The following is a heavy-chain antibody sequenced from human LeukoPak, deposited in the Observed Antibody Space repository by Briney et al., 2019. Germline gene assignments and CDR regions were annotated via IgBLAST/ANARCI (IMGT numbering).Heavy chain of an antibody. Sequence: QTLSLTCAISGDSVSSNNGAWNWIRQSPSRGLEWLGRTYFRSRWYNDFAESMKGRMTIDPDTSKNQFSLQLTSVTPEDTAVYYCARDLGTTGWYTFDYWGQGTLVTVSS. V-gene: IGHV6-1*01. J-gene: IGHJ4*02. D-gene: IGHD6-19*01. CDR1: GDSVSSNNGA. CDR2: TYFRSRWYN. CDR3: ARDLGTTGWYTFDY.